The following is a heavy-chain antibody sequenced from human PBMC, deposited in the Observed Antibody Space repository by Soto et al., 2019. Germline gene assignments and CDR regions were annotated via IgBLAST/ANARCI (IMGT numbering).Heavy chain of an antibody. D-gene: IGHD4-17*01. CDR1: GYTFTSYY. CDR2: INPSGGST. V-gene: IGHV1-46*03. J-gene: IGHJ4*02. Sequence: GVSVKVSCKASGYTFTSYYMHWVRQAPGQGLEWMGIINPSGGSTSYAQKFQGRVTMTRDTSTSTVYMELSSLRSEDTAVYYCARDRPERYGDYAYNYFDYWGQGTLVTVSS. CDR3: ARDRPERYGDYAYNYFDY.